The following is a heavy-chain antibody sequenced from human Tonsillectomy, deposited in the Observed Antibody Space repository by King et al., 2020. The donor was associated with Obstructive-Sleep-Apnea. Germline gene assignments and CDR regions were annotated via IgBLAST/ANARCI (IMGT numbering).Heavy chain of an antibody. J-gene: IGHJ5*01. V-gene: IGHV4-4*07. D-gene: IGHD3-10*02. CDR1: GGSISTFY. CDR3: ARARSTTFGEFDC. CDR2: IKTRGGT. Sequence: VQLQESGPGLVKTSETLSLTCTVSGGSISTFYWCWIRQPTWKGLEWIGRIKTRGGTKYNPSLKSLVTMSVDTSKNQFSLKLSSVTAADTAVYYCARARSTTFGEFDCWGQGTLVTVSS.